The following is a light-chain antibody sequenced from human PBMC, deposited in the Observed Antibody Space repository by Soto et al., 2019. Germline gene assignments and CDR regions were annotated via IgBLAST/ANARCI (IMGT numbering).Light chain of an antibody. CDR1: QSVSIN. CDR3: QQYNNWPPLT. V-gene: IGKV3-15*01. Sequence: EIVMTQSPATLSVSPGERATLSCRASQSVSINLACYQQKPGQAPRLLIYGASTRATGIPARFSGSGSGTEFTLTISSLQSEDFAVYYCQQYNNWPPLTFGGGTKVDIK. J-gene: IGKJ4*01. CDR2: GAS.